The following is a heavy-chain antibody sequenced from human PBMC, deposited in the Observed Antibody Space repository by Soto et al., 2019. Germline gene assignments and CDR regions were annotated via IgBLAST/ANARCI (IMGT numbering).Heavy chain of an antibody. Sequence: QVQLQESGPGLVKPSQTLSLTCTVSGGSISSGGYYWSWIRQHPGKGLEWIGYIYYSGSTYYNPSLKSRVTISVDTSKNQFSLKLSSVTAADTAVYYCARDVVVVPAAIVRSSYYGMDVWGQGTTVTVSS. V-gene: IGHV4-31*03. CDR1: GGSISSGGYY. CDR3: ARDVVVVPAAIVRSSYYGMDV. D-gene: IGHD2-2*01. J-gene: IGHJ6*02. CDR2: IYYSGST.